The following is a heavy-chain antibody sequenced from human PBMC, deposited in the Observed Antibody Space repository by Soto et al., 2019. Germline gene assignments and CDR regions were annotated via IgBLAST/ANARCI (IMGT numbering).Heavy chain of an antibody. CDR3: AREHEEYYYYGMDV. CDR1: GFTFSSYA. V-gene: IGHV3-30-3*01. CDR2: ISYDGSNK. Sequence: GGSLRLSCAASGFTFSSYAMHWVRQAPGKGLEWVAVISYDGSNKYYADSVKGRFTISRDNSKNTLYLQMNSLRAEDTAVYYCAREHEEYYYYGMDVWGQGTTVTVSS. J-gene: IGHJ6*02.